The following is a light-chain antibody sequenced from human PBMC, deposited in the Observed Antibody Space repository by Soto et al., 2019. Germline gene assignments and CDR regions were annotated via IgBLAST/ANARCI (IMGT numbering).Light chain of an antibody. CDR3: QSYDRSLRGYV. CDR1: SSKIGAGYD. Sequence: QSVLTQPPSVSGAPGQRVTISCTGTSSKIGAGYDVHWYQHLPGTAPKLLIYGNTIRPSGVPDRFSGYKSGTSASLAITGLQAEDEVDYYCQSYDRSLRGYVFGTGTKVTVL. J-gene: IGLJ1*01. CDR2: GNT. V-gene: IGLV1-40*01.